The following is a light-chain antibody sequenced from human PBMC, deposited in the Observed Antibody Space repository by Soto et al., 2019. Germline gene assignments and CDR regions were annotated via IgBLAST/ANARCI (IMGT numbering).Light chain of an antibody. CDR3: SSYTSSSTQV. CDR1: SSDVGGYNY. J-gene: IGLJ2*01. V-gene: IGLV2-14*03. Sequence: QSVLTQPASVSGSPGQSITISCTGTSSDVGGYNYVSWYQQHPGKAPKLMIYDVSSRPSRVSNRFSGSKSGNTASLTISGLRAEDEADYYCSSYTSSSTQVFGGGTKLTVL. CDR2: DVS.